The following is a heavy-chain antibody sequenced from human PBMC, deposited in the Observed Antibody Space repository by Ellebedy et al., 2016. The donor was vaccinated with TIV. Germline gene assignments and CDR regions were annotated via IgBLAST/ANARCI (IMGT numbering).Heavy chain of an antibody. CDR3: AREVTPAGLKEYYYYYYMDV. J-gene: IGHJ6*03. V-gene: IGHV1-2*02. Sequence: ASVKVSXXASGYTFTGYYMHWVRQAPGQGLEWMGWINPNSGGTNYAQKFQGRVTMTRDTSISTAYMELSRLRSDDTAVYYCAREVTPAGLKEYYYYYYMDVWGKGTTVTVSS. CDR2: INPNSGGT. CDR1: GYTFTGYY. D-gene: IGHD2-21*02.